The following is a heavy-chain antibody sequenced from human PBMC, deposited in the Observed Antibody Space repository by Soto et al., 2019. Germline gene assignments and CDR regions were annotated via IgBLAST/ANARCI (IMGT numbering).Heavy chain of an antibody. CDR2: IKSKTDGGTT. V-gene: IGHV3-15*01. J-gene: IGHJ4*02. CDR3: VDGGDYYDSSGYYYVAPGY. CDR1: GFTFSNAW. Sequence: GGSIRLSCAACGFTFSNAWMSWVRQAPGKGLEWVGRIKSKTDGGTTDYAAPVKGRFTISRDDSKNTLYLQMNSLKTEDTAVYYCVDGGDYYDSSGYYYVAPGYWGQGTLVTVSS. D-gene: IGHD3-22*01.